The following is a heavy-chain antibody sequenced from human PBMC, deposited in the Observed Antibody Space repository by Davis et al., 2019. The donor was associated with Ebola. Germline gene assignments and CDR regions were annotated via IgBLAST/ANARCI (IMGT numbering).Heavy chain of an antibody. V-gene: IGHV1-8*02. CDR1: GYAFTSSD. J-gene: IGHJ5*02. D-gene: IGHD1-26*01. Sequence: ASVKVSCKASGYAFTSSDIIWVRQATGQGLEWMGWMNPNSGNTGYVQKFQGRVTMTRDTSISTAYMELSSLRSEDTAMYYCARAVRGTYDPWGQGTLVTVSS. CDR3: ARAVRGTYDP. CDR2: MNPNSGNT.